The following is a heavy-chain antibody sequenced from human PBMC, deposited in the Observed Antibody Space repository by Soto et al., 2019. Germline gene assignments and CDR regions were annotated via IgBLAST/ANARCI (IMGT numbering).Heavy chain of an antibody. CDR2: IKSKTDGGTT. CDR3: TTDWDYYDSKGGPY. D-gene: IGHD3-22*01. V-gene: IGHV3-15*01. J-gene: IGHJ4*02. Sequence: WGSLRLSCAASGFTFSNAWMSWVRQAPGKGLEWVGRIKSKTDGGTTDYAAPVKGRFTISRDDSKNTLYLQMNSLKTEDTAVYYCTTDWDYYDSKGGPYWGQRTLVTVSS. CDR1: GFTFSNAW.